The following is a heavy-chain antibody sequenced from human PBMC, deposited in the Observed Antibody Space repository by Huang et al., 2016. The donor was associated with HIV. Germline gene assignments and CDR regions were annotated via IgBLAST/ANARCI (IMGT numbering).Heavy chain of an antibody. D-gene: IGHD3-22*01. J-gene: IGHJ4*02. CDR2: INHSVNT. V-gene: IGHV4-34*02. CDR3: ARRYNSRRDY. Sequence: QVQLEQWGAGLLKASETLSLTCAVYGGSFSGYYWNWLRQAPGKGLEWVGEINHSVNTNYNPALKSRVNMSVETSKSQFSLYLTSLSAADTGTYFCARRYNSRRDYWGRGTLVTVHS. CDR1: GGSFSGYY.